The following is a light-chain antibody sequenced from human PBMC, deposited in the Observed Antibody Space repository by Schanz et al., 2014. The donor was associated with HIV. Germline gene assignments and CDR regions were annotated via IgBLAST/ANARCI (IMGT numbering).Light chain of an antibody. V-gene: IGKV3-20*01. CDR2: GAS. CDR1: QSVKSNF. Sequence: EIVLTQSPGTLSLSPGERGTLSCRASQSVKSNFIGWYQQKPGQAPRLLIFGASNRATGIPDRFSGTGSGTDFTLTISSLEPEDFATYYCQQCVTYPYSFGQGTRLDVK. J-gene: IGKJ2*03. CDR3: QQCVTYPYS.